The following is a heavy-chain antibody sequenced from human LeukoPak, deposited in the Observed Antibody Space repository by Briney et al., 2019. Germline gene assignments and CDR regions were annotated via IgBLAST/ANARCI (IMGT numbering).Heavy chain of an antibody. CDR3: ATALMAMIVARDF. Sequence: PGGSLRLSCAASGFTFSNYWMSWVRQAPGKGLEWVANIQQHGSEKYYVGSVKGRFTVSRDNAKNSLYLQMNSLRAEDTAIYYCATALMAMIVARDFWGQGTLVTVSS. J-gene: IGHJ4*02. CDR2: IQQHGSEK. CDR1: GFTFSNYW. D-gene: IGHD3-22*01. V-gene: IGHV3-7*01.